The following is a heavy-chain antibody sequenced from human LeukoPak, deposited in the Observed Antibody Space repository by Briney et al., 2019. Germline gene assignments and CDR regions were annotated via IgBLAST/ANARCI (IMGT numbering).Heavy chain of an antibody. CDR3: ARDLREHGVFDI. D-gene: IGHD1-26*01. V-gene: IGHV3-53*01. CDR1: GFTVSSNY. J-gene: IGHJ3*02. CDR2: IYSDGST. Sequence: PGGSLRLSCAASGFTVSSNYMSWVRQAPGKGLEWVSEIYSDGSTYYAASVKGRFSISRDNSKNTVFLQLNSLRAEDTAVYYCARDLREHGVFDIWGQGTMVTVSP.